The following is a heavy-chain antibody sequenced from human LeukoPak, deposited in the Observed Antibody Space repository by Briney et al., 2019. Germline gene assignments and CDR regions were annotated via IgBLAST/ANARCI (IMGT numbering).Heavy chain of an antibody. CDR1: GYTFTSYA. Sequence: ASVTVSCKASGYTFTSYAMHWVRRAPGQRLEWMGWINAGNGNTKYSQKFQGRVTITRDTSASTAYMELSSLRSEDTAVYYCARDQDFGLLWFGESYGMDVWGQGTTVTVSS. CDR3: ARDQDFGLLWFGESYGMDV. V-gene: IGHV1-3*01. J-gene: IGHJ6*02. D-gene: IGHD3-10*01. CDR2: INAGNGNT.